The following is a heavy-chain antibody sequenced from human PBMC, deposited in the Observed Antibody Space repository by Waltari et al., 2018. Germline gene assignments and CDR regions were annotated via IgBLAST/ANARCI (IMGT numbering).Heavy chain of an antibody. J-gene: IGHJ3*01. CDR2: IYHSGST. CDR1: GDSITSYY. V-gene: IGHV4-59*01. CDR3: ARGNAFDF. Sequence: QVQLQESGPGLVKPSETLSLTCTVSGDSITSYYWNWIRQPPGKGLEWIAYIYHSGSTTYNPSLKRRVTLSIDMSKNQFSLNLTSVTAADTAVYYCARGNAFDFWGQGTLVTVSS.